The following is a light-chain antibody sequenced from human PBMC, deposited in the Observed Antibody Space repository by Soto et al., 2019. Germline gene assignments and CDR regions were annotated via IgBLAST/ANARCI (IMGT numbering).Light chain of an antibody. CDR2: AAS. Sequence: DIQMTHPPSSLXSXTXXIXXXTFLSSQGINSFLAWYQQKPGKVPKLLIYAASTLQSGVPSRFRGSGSGTDFTLTISSLQPDDFATYYCLQFNTFPWTFGQGTKVDIK. V-gene: IGKV1-27*01. CDR1: QGINSF. CDR3: LQFNTFPWT. J-gene: IGKJ1*01.